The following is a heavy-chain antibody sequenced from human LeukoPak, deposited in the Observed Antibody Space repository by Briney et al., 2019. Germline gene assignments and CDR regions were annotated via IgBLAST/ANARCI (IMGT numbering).Heavy chain of an antibody. V-gene: IGHV1-2*02. Sequence: GVSVKVSCQPSGYTFPGQYMQRVRQAPGPGLEGLGWINPNSGGTNYAQKFQGRVTMTRDTSISTAYMELSRLRSDDTAVYYCASGSGSYRWFDPWGQGNLVTVSS. D-gene: IGHD3-10*01. CDR1: GYTFPGQY. J-gene: IGHJ5*02. CDR2: INPNSGGT. CDR3: ASGSGSYRWFDP.